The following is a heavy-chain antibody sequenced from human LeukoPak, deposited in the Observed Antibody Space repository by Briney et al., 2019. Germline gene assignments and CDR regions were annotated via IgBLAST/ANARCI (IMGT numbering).Heavy chain of an antibody. CDR2: ISAYNGNT. Sequence: ASVKVSCKTSGFTFARYGISWVRQAPGQGLEWMGWISAYNGNTNYAQKLQGRVTMTTDTSTSTAYMELRSLRSDDTAVYYCARYYYDSSGYYALDYWGQGTLVTVSS. CDR1: GFTFARYG. V-gene: IGHV1-18*01. CDR3: ARYYYDSSGYYALDY. J-gene: IGHJ4*02. D-gene: IGHD3-22*01.